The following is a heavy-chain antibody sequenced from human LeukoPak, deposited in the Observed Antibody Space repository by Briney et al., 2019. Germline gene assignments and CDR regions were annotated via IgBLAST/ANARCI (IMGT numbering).Heavy chain of an antibody. J-gene: IGHJ4*02. CDR3: ARAGYYYDSSGYFN. D-gene: IGHD3-22*01. Sequence: PGGSLRLSCAASGFTFSSYAMSWVRQAPGKGLEWVSAISGSGGSTYYADSVKGRFTISRDNAKNSLYLQMNSLRAEDTAVYYCARAGYYYDSSGYFNWGQGTLVTVSS. CDR1: GFTFSSYA. CDR2: ISGSGGST. V-gene: IGHV3-23*01.